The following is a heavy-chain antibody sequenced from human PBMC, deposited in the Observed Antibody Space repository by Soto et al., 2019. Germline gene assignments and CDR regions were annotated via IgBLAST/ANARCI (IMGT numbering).Heavy chain of an antibody. J-gene: IGHJ5*02. CDR1: GGTFSSYA. V-gene: IGHV1-69*01. Sequence: QVQLVQSGAEVKKPGSSVKVSCKASGGTFSSYAISWVRQAPGQGLEWMGGIIPIFGTANYAQKFQGRVTITADESTSTDYMELSSLRSEDTAVYYCARVLGGDYVWGSYRKNWFDPWGQGTLVTVSS. CDR2: IIPIFGTA. CDR3: ARVLGGDYVWGSYRKNWFDP. D-gene: IGHD3-16*02.